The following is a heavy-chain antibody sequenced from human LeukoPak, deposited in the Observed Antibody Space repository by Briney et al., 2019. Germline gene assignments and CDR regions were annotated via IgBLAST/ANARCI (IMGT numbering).Heavy chain of an antibody. CDR3: ARAVGHIDY. CDR1: GFTFSSYS. Sequence: GGSLRLSCAASGFTFSSYSMSWVRQAPGKGLEWISYINTDSSAIYYADSVRGRFTISRDNAKNSLCLQINSLRAEDTAVYYCARAVGHIDYWGQGTLVTVSS. D-gene: IGHD1-26*01. V-gene: IGHV3-48*01. J-gene: IGHJ4*02. CDR2: INTDSSAI.